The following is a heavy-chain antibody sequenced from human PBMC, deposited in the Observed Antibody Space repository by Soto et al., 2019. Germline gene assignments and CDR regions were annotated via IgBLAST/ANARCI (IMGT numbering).Heavy chain of an antibody. D-gene: IGHD3-22*01. CDR1: GFTFSSYA. J-gene: IGHJ4*02. CDR3: ARDRSYYDSSGSYCHPY. Sequence: GGSLRLSGAASGFTFSSYAMNWVRQAPGKGLEWGAAISGSAATTHFADSVKGRFTTSRDNAKTTLYLQMNTLRAEDTAVYYCARDRSYYDSSGSYCHPYWGQGTRVTVSS. CDR2: ISGSAATT. V-gene: IGHV3-23*01.